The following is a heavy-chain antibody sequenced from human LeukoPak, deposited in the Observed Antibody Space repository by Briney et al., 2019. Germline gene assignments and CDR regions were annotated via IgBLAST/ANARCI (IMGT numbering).Heavy chain of an antibody. V-gene: IGHV1-2*02. Sequence: ASVKLCCKASRYTLTGYYICWLRQAPGQALEGSAWVNPHSGGTSYAENFEGRVTMTRDKSISTAYLELNRLTSDDTAVYYCARGGGDWIYWGQGTLVTVSS. CDR3: ARGGGDWIY. CDR2: VNPHSGGT. J-gene: IGHJ4*02. CDR1: RYTLTGYY. D-gene: IGHD2-21*02.